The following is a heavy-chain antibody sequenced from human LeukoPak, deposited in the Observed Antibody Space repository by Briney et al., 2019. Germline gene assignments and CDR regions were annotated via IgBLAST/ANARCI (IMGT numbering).Heavy chain of an antibody. J-gene: IGHJ4*02. CDR3: ARRGSSGWHFDY. Sequence: SETLSLTCTVSGGSISSSSYYWGRLRPPPGKGLEWIGSIYYSGSTYYHPSLKSRVTISIDTSKNQFSLKLSSVTAADTAVYYCARRGSSGWHFDYWGQGTLVTVSS. V-gene: IGHV4-39*01. CDR2: IYYSGST. D-gene: IGHD6-19*01. CDR1: GGSISSSSYY.